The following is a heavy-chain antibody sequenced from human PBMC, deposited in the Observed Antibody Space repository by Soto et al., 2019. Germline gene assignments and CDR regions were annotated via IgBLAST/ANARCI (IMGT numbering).Heavy chain of an antibody. Sequence: QVQLVESGGGVVQPGRSLRLSCAASGFTFSSYAMHWVRQAPGKGLEWVAVISYDGSNKYYADSVKGRFTISRDNSKNTLYLQMNSLRAEDTAVYYCARGGSSSWYWGDYFDYWGQGTLVTVSS. J-gene: IGHJ4*02. D-gene: IGHD6-13*01. CDR3: ARGGSSSWYWGDYFDY. CDR2: ISYDGSNK. V-gene: IGHV3-30-3*01. CDR1: GFTFSSYA.